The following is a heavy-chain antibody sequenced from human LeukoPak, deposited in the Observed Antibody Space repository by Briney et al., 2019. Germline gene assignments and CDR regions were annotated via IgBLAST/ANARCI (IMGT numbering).Heavy chain of an antibody. CDR2: IHSSGST. J-gene: IGHJ6*02. Sequence: SETLSLTCTVSGGSISGSISGTYWSWVRQPAGKGLEWIGRIHSSGSTKYNPSLKSRVTISVDTSKNQFSLKLSSVTAADTAVYYCARHMSGVGGLLWFGEPPVGGMDVWGQGTTVTVSS. CDR1: GGSISGSISGTY. D-gene: IGHD3-10*01. V-gene: IGHV4-61*02. CDR3: ARHMSGVGGLLWFGEPPVGGMDV.